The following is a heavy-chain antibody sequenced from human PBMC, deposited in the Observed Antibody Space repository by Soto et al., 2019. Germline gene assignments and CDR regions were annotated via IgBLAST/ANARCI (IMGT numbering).Heavy chain of an antibody. CDR1: GFIFSTYA. V-gene: IGHV3-23*01. Sequence: EAQLLESGGGLVQPGGSLRLSCAASGFIFSTYAMSWVRQAPGKGLEWVSSIGNSGAATHYADSVKGRFTISRDNSKNTLCLQMNSLGDEDTAVYFCAKRSASGTYYFDCWGRGTPVTVST. CDR3: AKRSASGTYYFDC. J-gene: IGHJ4*02. D-gene: IGHD3-3*01. CDR2: IGNSGAAT.